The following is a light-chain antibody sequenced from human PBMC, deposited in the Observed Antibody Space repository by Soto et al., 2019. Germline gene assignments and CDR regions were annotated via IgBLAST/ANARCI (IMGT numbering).Light chain of an antibody. CDR2: EVN. CDR1: SSDAGGYNY. J-gene: IGLJ1*01. CDR3: SSYTTSSTLV. V-gene: IGLV2-14*01. Sequence: QSVLTQPASVSGSPGQPITISCTGTSSDAGGYNYVSWYQQHTGKAPKLMIYEVNNRPAGVSNRFSGSKSGNTASLTISGLQAEDEADYYCSSYTTSSTLVFGTGTKVTVL.